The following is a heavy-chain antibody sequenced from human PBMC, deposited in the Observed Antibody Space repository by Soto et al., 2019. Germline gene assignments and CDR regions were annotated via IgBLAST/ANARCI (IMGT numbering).Heavy chain of an antibody. D-gene: IGHD3-3*01. CDR2: ISSSGSTI. J-gene: IGHJ6*02. Sequence: EVQLVESGGGLVQPGGSLRLSCAASGFTFSSYEMNWVRQAPGKGLEWVSYISSSGSTIYYADSVKGRFTISRENAKNSLYLQMNSLSAEDTAVYYCAREGGGNDFWSCFNYGIDVWGQGTTVTVSS. CDR1: GFTFSSYE. V-gene: IGHV3-48*03. CDR3: AREGGGNDFWSCFNYGIDV.